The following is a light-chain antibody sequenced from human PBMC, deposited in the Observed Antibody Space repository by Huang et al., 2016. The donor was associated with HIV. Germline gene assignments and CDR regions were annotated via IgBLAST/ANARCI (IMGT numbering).Light chain of an antibody. J-gene: IGKJ4*01. Sequence: EIVMTQSPATLSVSPGQRVTLSCMANRSVSTNLAWYQQRHCQAPRLLIYGSSTRAPGIPARFSGSGSGTDFSLTIRSLQSEDFALYYCHQYNNWLLSFGGGTRV. CDR3: HQYNNWLLS. CDR2: GSS. V-gene: IGKV3-15*01. CDR1: RSVSTN.